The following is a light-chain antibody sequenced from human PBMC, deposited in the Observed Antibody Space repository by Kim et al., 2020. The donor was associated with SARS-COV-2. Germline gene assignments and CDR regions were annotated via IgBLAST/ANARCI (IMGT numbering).Light chain of an antibody. V-gene: IGKV3-20*01. CDR3: QQYGSSPLT. Sequence: SPGERAPVSCRASQSVTSNYLAWYQQKPGQAPRLLIYGASSRATGSPDRFSGSGSETDFTLTISRLDPEDFAVYYCQQYGSSPLTFGGGTKVDIK. CDR2: GAS. CDR1: QSVTSNY. J-gene: IGKJ4*01.